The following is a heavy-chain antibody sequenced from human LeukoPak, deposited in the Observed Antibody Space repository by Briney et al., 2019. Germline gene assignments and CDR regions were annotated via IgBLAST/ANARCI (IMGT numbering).Heavy chain of an antibody. CDR2: ISSDGSST. Sequence: GGSLRLSCAASGFTFSSYWMHRVRQAPGKGLVWVSRISSDGSSTSYADSVKGRFTISRDNAKNTLYLQMNSLRAEDTAVYHCARTTGSKNAFDIWGQGTIVTVSS. D-gene: IGHD1-26*01. CDR1: GFTFSSYW. J-gene: IGHJ3*02. V-gene: IGHV3-74*01. CDR3: ARTTGSKNAFDI.